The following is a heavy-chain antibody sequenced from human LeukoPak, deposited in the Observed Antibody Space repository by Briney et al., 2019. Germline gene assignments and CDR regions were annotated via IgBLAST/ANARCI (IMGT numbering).Heavy chain of an antibody. CDR3: ARVPPHYYDSSGYGGYYYYGMDV. CDR2: ISSSSSYI. D-gene: IGHD3-22*01. Sequence: PGGSLRLSCAASGFTFSSYSMNWVRQAPGKGLEWVSSISSSSSYIYYADSVKGRFTISRDNAKNSLYLQMNSLRAEDTAVYYCARVPPHYYDSSGYGGYYYYGMDVWGQGTTVTVSS. J-gene: IGHJ6*02. V-gene: IGHV3-21*01. CDR1: GFTFSSYS.